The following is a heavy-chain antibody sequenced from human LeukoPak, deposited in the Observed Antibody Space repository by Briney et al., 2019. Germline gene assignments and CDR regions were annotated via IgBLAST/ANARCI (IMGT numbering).Heavy chain of an antibody. D-gene: IGHD5-18*01. J-gene: IGHJ6*02. CDR1: GFTFSSYA. V-gene: IGHV3-23*01. CDR3: AKDMDTAMAYYYYGTDV. CDR2: ISGSGGST. Sequence: GGSLRLSCAASGFTFSSYAMSWVRQAPGKGLEWVSAISGSGGSTYYADSVKGRFTISRDNSKNTLYLQMNSLRAEDTAVYYCAKDMDTAMAYYYYGTDVWGQGTTVTVSS.